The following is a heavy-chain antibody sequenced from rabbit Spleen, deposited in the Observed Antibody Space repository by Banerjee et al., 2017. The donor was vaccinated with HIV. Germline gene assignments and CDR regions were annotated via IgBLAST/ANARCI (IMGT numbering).Heavy chain of an antibody. CDR2: IYAAKGST. V-gene: IGHV1S7*01. CDR1: GIDFTNYY. J-gene: IGHJ6*01. CDR3: ARNANGGWDL. D-gene: IGHD4-1*01. Sequence: QLTETGGGLVQPGGSLTLSCKASGIDFTNYYISWVRQAPGKGLEWIGIIYAAKGSTDYASWVNGRFTISSDNAQSTLFLQLDSLTAADTATYFCARNANGGWDLWGPGTLVTVS.